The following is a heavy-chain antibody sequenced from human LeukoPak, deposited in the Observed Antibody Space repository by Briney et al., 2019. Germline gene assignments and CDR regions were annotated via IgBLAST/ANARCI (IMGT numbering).Heavy chain of an antibody. CDR1: GGTFSSYA. D-gene: IGHD2-2*01. V-gene: IGHV1-69*04. Sequence: GASVKVSCKASGGTFSSYAISWVRQAPGQGLGWMGRIIPILGIANYAQKFQGRVTITADKSTSTAYMELSSLRSEDTAVYYCAVWDIVVVPAAQFLDYWGQGTLVTVSS. CDR3: AVWDIVVVPAAQFLDY. CDR2: IIPILGIA. J-gene: IGHJ4*01.